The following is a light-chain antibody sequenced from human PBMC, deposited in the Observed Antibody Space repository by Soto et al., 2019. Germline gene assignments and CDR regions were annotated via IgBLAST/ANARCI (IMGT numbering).Light chain of an antibody. CDR1: SSNIGAGYH. CDR3: QSYDSSLSGVDG. Sequence: QSVLTQPPSVSGAPGQRVAISCTGSSSNIGAGYHVHWYQQLPGTAPKLLIYGDSNRPSGVPDRFSGSKSGTSASLAITGLQAEDEADYYCQSYDSSLSGVDGFGTGTKRTVL. J-gene: IGLJ1*01. CDR2: GDS. V-gene: IGLV1-40*01.